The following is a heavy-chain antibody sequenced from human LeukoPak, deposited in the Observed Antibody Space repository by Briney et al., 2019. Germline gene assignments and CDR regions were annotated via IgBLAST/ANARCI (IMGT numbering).Heavy chain of an antibody. CDR1: GYTFTGYY. J-gene: IGHJ4*02. CDR2: INPNSGGT. Sequence: GASVKVSCKASGYTFTGYYMHWVRQAPGQGLEWMGWINPNSGGTNYAQKFQGRVTMTRDTSISTAYMELSRLRSDDTAVYYCARVTPGYGGNADYWGQGTLVTVSS. D-gene: IGHD4-23*01. CDR3: ARVTPGYGGNADY. V-gene: IGHV1-2*02.